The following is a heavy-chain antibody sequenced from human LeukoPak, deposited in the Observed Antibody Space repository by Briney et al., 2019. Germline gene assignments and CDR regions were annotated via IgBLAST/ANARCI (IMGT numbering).Heavy chain of an antibody. CDR3: ARDRRQAGMGFDY. J-gene: IGHJ4*02. CDR2: IYSGGST. Sequence: GGSLRLSCAASGFTFSSYAMHWVRQAPGKGLEWVSVIYSGGSTYYADSVKGRLTISRDNSKNTLYLQMNSLRAEDTAVYYCARDRRQAGMGFDYWGQGTLVTVSS. CDR1: GFTFSSYA. V-gene: IGHV3-53*01. D-gene: IGHD6-13*01.